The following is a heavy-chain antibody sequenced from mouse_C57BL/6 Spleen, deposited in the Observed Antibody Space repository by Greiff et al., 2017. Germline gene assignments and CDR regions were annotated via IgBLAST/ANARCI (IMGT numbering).Heavy chain of an antibody. CDR3: ASGGYYFDY. CDR1: GYTFTSYW. V-gene: IGHV1-64*01. J-gene: IGHJ2*01. CDR2: IHPNSGST. Sequence: QVQLQQPGAELVKPGASVKLSCKASGYTFTSYWLHWVKQRPGQGLEWIGMIHPNSGSTNYNEKFKSNATLTVDKSSSTAYMQLSSLTSEDSAVYYCASGGYYFDYWGQGTTLTVSS.